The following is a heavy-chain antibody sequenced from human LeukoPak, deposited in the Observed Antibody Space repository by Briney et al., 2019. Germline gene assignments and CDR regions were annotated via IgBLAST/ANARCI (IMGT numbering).Heavy chain of an antibody. CDR2: IRSEANSYTT. CDR1: GFRFSVSG. J-gene: IGHJ4*02. D-gene: IGHD1-14*01. V-gene: IGHV3-73*01. CDR3: ARGGTTDQYFDY. Sequence: PGGSLILSCGASGFRFSVSGINWVRQASGQGLEWVGRIRSEANSYTTTYAASVRGRFTVSRDDSKNTAYLQMNSLKTEDTAVYYCARGGTTDQYFDYWGQGILVTVSS.